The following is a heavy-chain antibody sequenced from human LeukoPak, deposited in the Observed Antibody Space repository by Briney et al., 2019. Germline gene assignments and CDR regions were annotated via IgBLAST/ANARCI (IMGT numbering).Heavy chain of an antibody. CDR1: GGSISSYY. V-gene: IGHV4-59*01. Sequence: SETLSLTCTVSGGSISSYYWSWIRQPPGKGLEWIGYIYYSESTNYNPSLKSRVTISVDTSKNQFSLKLSSVTAADTAVYYCAREGRYYYDISGYPRYSYYYGMDVWGQGTTVTVSS. CDR3: AREGRYYYDISGYPRYSYYYGMDV. D-gene: IGHD3-22*01. J-gene: IGHJ6*02. CDR2: IYYSEST.